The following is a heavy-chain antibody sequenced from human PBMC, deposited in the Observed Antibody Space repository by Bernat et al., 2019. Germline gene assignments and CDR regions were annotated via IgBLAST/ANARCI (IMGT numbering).Heavy chain of an antibody. D-gene: IGHD3-16*01. CDR2: IYYSGST. J-gene: IGHJ6*02. CDR1: GGSISSGGYY. CDR3: AREGGRRGGYYYYGMDV. V-gene: IGHV4-31*03. Sequence: QVQLQESGPGLVKPSQTLSLTCTVSGGSISSGGYYWSWIRQHPGKGPEWIGYIYYSGSTYYNPSLKSRVTISVDTSKNQFPLKLSSVTAADTAVYYCAREGGRRGGYYYYGMDVWGQGTTVTVS.